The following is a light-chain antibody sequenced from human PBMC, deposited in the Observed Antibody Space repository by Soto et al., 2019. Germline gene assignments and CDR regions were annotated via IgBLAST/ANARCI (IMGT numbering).Light chain of an antibody. Sequence: ELVLTQSPAILSLSPGERATLSCRASQSVSSYLAWYQQKPGQAPRLLIYDASNRATGIPARFSGSGSGTDFTLTISSLEPEDFAVYYCQQRSNWPMTFGQGTKVDIK. CDR1: QSVSSY. J-gene: IGKJ1*01. V-gene: IGKV3-11*01. CDR3: QQRSNWPMT. CDR2: DAS.